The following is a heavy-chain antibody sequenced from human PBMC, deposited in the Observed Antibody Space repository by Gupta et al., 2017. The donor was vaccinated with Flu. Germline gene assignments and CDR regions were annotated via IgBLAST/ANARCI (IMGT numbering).Heavy chain of an antibody. CDR3: AKRSWWDDAFDI. V-gene: IGHV3-23*01. Sequence: TFSSYAMSWVRQAPGKGLEWVSVISGSGGSTYYADSVKGRFIISRDNAKNTVYLQMNSQRVEDTAVYYCAKRSWWDDAFDIWGQGTMVTVSS. CDR2: ISGSGGST. CDR1: TFSSYA. J-gene: IGHJ3*02. D-gene: IGHD1-26*01.